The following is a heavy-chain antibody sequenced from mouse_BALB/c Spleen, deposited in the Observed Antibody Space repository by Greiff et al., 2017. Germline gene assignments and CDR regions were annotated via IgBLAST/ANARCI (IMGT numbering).Heavy chain of an antibody. J-gene: IGHJ2*01. CDR1: GFTFSSYA. CDR2: ISSGGST. Sequence: EVMLVESGGGLVKPGGSLKLSCAASGFTFSSYAMSWVRQTPEKRLEWVASISSGGSTYYPDSVKGRFTISRDNARNILYLHMSSLRSEDTAMYYCARQNYYGLDYWGQGTTLTVSS. CDR3: ARQNYYGLDY. V-gene: IGHV5-6-5*01. D-gene: IGHD1-1*01.